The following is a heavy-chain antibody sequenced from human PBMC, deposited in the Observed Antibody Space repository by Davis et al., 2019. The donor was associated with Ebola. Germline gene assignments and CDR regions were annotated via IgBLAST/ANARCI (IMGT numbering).Heavy chain of an antibody. Sequence: SVKVSCQASGCTFSSYTITWVRPAPGQGLEWMGWVIPVFGTTNYAQKFQGRVTMTRDTSTSTVYMELSSMRSEDTAVDYCARGPLFDFWSGYDKEYNGMDVWGQGTTVTVSS. V-gene: IGHV1-69*05. D-gene: IGHD3-3*01. CDR2: VIPVFGTT. CDR3: ARGPLFDFWSGYDKEYNGMDV. J-gene: IGHJ6*02. CDR1: GCTFSSYT.